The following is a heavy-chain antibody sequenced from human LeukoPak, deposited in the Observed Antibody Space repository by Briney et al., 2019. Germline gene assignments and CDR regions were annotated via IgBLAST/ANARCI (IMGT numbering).Heavy chain of an antibody. V-gene: IGHV4-39*07. Sequence: SETLSLTCTVSGDSISSSSSYWGWIRQPPGKGLEWIGSIYYSGNTYYNTSLKSRVTISVDTSKNQFSLKLSSVTAADTAVYYCAGEQLGRYYFDYWGQGTLVTVSS. CDR3: AGEQLGRYYFDY. CDR1: GDSISSSSSY. D-gene: IGHD6-13*01. J-gene: IGHJ4*02. CDR2: IYYSGNT.